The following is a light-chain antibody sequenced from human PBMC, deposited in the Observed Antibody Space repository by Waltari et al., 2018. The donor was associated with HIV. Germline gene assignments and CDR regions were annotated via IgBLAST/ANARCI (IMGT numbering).Light chain of an antibody. CDR1: QGISSH. CDR2: AAS. V-gene: IGKV1-9*01. CDR3: QQSNSYPLT. J-gene: IGKJ4*01. Sequence: DIQLTQSPSFLSASVGDRVTITCRASQGISSHLAWYQQKPGKAPILLIYAASTLQSGVPSRFRGSGSGTEFTLTISSLQPEDFATYYCQQSNSYPLTFGGGTKVEIK.